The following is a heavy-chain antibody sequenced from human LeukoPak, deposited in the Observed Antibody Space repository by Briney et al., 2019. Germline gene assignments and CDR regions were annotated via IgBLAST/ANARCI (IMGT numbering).Heavy chain of an antibody. V-gene: IGHV3-48*01. D-gene: IGHD3-10*01. J-gene: IGHJ4*02. CDR3: ARDGEFYY. Sequence: PGGSLRLSCAASGFTFSTYNMNWVRQAPGQGLEWVSYISSSSTTIYYADSVKGRFTISRDSAKNSLYLQMNSLRAEDTAVYYCARDGEFYYWGQGSLVTVSS. CDR1: GFTFSTYN. CDR2: ISSSSTTI.